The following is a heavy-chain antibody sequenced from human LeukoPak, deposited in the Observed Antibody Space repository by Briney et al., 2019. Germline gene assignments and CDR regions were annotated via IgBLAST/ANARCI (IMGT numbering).Heavy chain of an antibody. CDR2: IYHSGST. CDR3: ARARDYGSGTWYFDY. D-gene: IGHD3-10*01. Sequence: PSETLSLTCAVSGYSISSGYYWGWIRQPPGKGLEWIGSIYHSGSTYYNPSLKSRLTISVDTSKNQFSLKLSSVTAADTAVYYCARARDYGSGTWYFDYWGQGTLATVSS. V-gene: IGHV4-38-2*01. CDR1: GYSISSGYY. J-gene: IGHJ4*02.